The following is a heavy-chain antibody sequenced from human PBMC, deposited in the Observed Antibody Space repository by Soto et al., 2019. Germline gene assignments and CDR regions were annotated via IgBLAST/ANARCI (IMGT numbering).Heavy chain of an antibody. J-gene: IGHJ4*02. CDR1: GYTFTSYG. D-gene: IGHD4-4*01. CDR2: ISAYNGNT. V-gene: IGHV1-18*01. CDR3: ARDDMTTVTSRYYFDY. Sequence: ASVKVSCKASGYTFTSYGISWVRQAPGQGLEWMGWISAYNGNTNYAQKLQGRVTMTTDTSTSTAYMELRSLRSDDTAVYYCARDDMTTVTSRYYFDYWGQGTLVTVSS.